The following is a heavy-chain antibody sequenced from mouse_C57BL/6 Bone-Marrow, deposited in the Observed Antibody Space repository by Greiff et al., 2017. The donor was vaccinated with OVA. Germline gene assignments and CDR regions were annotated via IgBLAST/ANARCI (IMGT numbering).Heavy chain of an antibody. J-gene: IGHJ3*01. D-gene: IGHD1-1*01. CDR3: ARQDYYGSIWFAY. CDR1: GFTFSDYY. CDR2: ISNGGGST. Sequence: EVQGVESGGGLVQPGGSLKLSCAASGFTFSDYYMYWVRQTPEKRLEWVAYISNGGGSTYYPDTVKGRFTISRDTAKNTLYLQMSRLKSEDTAMYYCARQDYYGSIWFAYWGQGTLVTVSA. V-gene: IGHV5-12*01.